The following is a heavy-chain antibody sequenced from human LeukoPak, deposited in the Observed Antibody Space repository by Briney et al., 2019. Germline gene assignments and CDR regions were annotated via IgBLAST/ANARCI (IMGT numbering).Heavy chain of an antibody. CDR2: ISGSGGST. D-gene: IGHD6-19*01. Sequence: GGSLRLSCAASGFTVSSNEMSWVRQAPGKGLEWVSAISGSGGSTYYADSVKGRFTISRDNSKNTLYLQMNSLRAEDTAVYYCAKRGWEALYYYMDVWGKGTTVTVSS. CDR3: AKRGWEALYYYMDV. J-gene: IGHJ6*03. CDR1: GFTVSSNE. V-gene: IGHV3-23*01.